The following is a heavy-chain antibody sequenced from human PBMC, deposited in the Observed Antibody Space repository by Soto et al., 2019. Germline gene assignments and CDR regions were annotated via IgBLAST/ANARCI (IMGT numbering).Heavy chain of an antibody. CDR3: ARGSMAAAGTDYYYYMDV. Sequence: GGSLRLSCAASGFTFSSYSMNWVRQAPGKGLELVSSISSSSSYIYYADSVKGRFTISRDNAKNSLYLQMNSLRAEDTAVYYCARGSMAAAGTDYYYYMDVWGKGTTVTISS. CDR1: GFTFSSYS. D-gene: IGHD6-13*01. CDR2: ISSSSSYI. J-gene: IGHJ6*03. V-gene: IGHV3-21*01.